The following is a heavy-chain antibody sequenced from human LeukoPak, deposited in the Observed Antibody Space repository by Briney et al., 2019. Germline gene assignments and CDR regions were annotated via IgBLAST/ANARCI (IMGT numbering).Heavy chain of an antibody. Sequence: PSETLSLTCTVSGGSISSYYWSWIRQPPGKGLEWIGYIYYSGSTNYNPSLKSRVTISVDTSKNQFSLKLSSVTAADTAVYYCARGKFEMATIYYYYYMDVWGKGTTVTVSS. CDR1: GGSISSYY. CDR3: ARGKFEMATIYYYYYMDV. D-gene: IGHD5-24*01. CDR2: IYYSGST. V-gene: IGHV4-59*01. J-gene: IGHJ6*03.